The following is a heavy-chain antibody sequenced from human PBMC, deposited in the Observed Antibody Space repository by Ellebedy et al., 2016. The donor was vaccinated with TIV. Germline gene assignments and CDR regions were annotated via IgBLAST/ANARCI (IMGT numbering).Heavy chain of an antibody. CDR3: ATTYYHDGSSYYPFYFDY. Sequence: GESLKISCAASGFTFSSSAMSWVRQAPGKGLEWVSAISGSGDGTYYADSAKGRFTISRDNSKNTLYLQMNSLRAEDTAVYYCATTYYHDGSSYYPFYFDYWGQGTLVTVSS. V-gene: IGHV3-23*01. CDR1: GFTFSSSA. J-gene: IGHJ4*02. CDR2: ISGSGDGT. D-gene: IGHD3-22*01.